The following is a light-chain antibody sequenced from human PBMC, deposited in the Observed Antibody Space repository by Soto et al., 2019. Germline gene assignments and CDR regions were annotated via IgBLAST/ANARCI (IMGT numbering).Light chain of an antibody. Sequence: EIVLTQSPGTLSLSPGETATLSCRASQSVARDLSWHQQKPGQAPRLLISRAFIGATGIPDRFSGSGSGTALTLNLTRLEPEDSSVYYCQQYVTSSWTFGQGTKVEI. CDR2: RAF. CDR1: QSVARD. CDR3: QQYVTSSWT. V-gene: IGKV3-20*01. J-gene: IGKJ1*01.